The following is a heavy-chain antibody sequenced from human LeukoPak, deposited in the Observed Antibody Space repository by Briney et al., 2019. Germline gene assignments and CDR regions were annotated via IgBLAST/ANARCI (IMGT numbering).Heavy chain of an antibody. Sequence: GGSLRLSCAASGFTINSNAMNWVRQAPGKGLEWVALISYDGGTKSYAPSVKGRFTISRDNAKNSLYLQMNSLRAEDTAVYYCARRVYNSGWYIDYWGQGTLVTVSS. CDR2: ISYDGGTK. CDR3: ARRVYNSGWYIDY. V-gene: IGHV3-30-3*01. CDR1: GFTINSNA. J-gene: IGHJ4*02. D-gene: IGHD6-19*01.